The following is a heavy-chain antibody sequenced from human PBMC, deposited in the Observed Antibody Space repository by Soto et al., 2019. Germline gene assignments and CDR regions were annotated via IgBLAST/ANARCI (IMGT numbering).Heavy chain of an antibody. V-gene: IGHV4-4*02. CDR1: GDSINSDDW. Sequence: QLHLQESGPGLVKPSGTLSLTCAVSGDSINSDDWWSWVRQPPGKGLEWIGEISHRGSTNYNPSLKSRVTISVDKSKTQFSLKLRSVTAADTAVYYCARGSGDVVVVPTPIGYNWFDPWGQGTLVTVSS. CDR2: ISHRGST. CDR3: ARGSGDVVVVPTPIGYNWFDP. D-gene: IGHD2-2*01. J-gene: IGHJ5*02.